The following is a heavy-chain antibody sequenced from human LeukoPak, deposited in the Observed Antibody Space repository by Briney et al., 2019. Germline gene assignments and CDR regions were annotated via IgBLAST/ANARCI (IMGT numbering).Heavy chain of an antibody. Sequence: SETLSLTCTVSGGSISSYYRSWIRQPPGKGLEWIGYIYYSGSTNYNPSLKSRVTISVDTSKNQFSLKLSSVTAADTAVYYCASYDSSGYYPSGAFDIWGQGTMVTVSS. V-gene: IGHV4-59*01. CDR3: ASYDSSGYYPSGAFDI. CDR1: GGSISSYY. J-gene: IGHJ3*02. CDR2: IYYSGST. D-gene: IGHD3-22*01.